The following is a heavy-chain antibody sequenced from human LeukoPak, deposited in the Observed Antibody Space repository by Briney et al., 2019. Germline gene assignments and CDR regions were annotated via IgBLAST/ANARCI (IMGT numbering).Heavy chain of an antibody. CDR1: GYSFPSYG. V-gene: IGHV1-18*04. CDR3: ARDDSQGAVAGTFDF. J-gene: IGHJ4*02. CDR2: ISTYNGNT. Sequence: GASVKVSCKASGYSFPSYGISWVRQAPGQGLEWMGWISTYNGNTNYAQKFQGRVTMTTDTSTTTAYMELRSLTSDDTAHYFCARDDSQGAVAGTFDFWGQGTLVTVSS. D-gene: IGHD6-19*01.